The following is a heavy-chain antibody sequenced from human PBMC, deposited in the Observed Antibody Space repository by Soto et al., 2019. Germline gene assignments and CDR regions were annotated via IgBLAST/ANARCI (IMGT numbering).Heavy chain of an antibody. J-gene: IGHJ3*02. CDR3: ASDALSITMVRGIYGDAFYI. Sequence: GGSLRISCAASGFTLSSYSINWVRQAPGKELEWVSYISSSSSTIYYADSVKGRFTISRDNAKNSLYLQMNSLRDEDTAVYYCASDALSITMVRGIYGDAFYIWGQGTMVTVSS. D-gene: IGHD3-10*01. V-gene: IGHV3-48*02. CDR1: GFTLSSYS. CDR2: ISSSSSTI.